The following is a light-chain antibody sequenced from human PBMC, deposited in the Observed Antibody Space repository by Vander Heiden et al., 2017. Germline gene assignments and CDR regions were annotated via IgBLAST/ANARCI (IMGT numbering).Light chain of an antibody. CDR1: SSDVGAYNY. CDR3: SSYAGSNNYV. Sequence: QSALTPPPSASWSPGQSVTISCTGTSSDVGAYNYVSWYQQHPGKAPKLMIYEGSKRPSGVPDRFSGSKSGNTASLTVSGLQAEDEADYYCSSYAGSNNYVFGTGTKVTVL. CDR2: EGS. J-gene: IGLJ1*01. V-gene: IGLV2-8*01.